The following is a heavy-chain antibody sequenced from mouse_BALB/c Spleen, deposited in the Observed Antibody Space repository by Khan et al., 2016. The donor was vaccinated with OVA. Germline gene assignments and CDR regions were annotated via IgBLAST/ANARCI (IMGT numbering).Heavy chain of an antibody. CDR3: ARICGGDFDY. Sequence: EVQLQESGPGLVKPSPSLSLTCTVTGYSITSDYAWNWIRQFPGNKLEWMGYISYSGNIHYNPSLKSRISITRDTSKNPFFLQLNSVTTEDTATYYCARICGGDFDYWGQGTTLTVSS. CDR2: ISYSGNI. CDR1: GYSITSDYA. J-gene: IGHJ2*01. V-gene: IGHV3-2*02.